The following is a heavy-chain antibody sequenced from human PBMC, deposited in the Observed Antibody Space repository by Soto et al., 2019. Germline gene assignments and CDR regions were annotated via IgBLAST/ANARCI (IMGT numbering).Heavy chain of an antibody. CDR3: ARVYYDYIWGSYPLVY. V-gene: IGHV3-7*01. J-gene: IGHJ4*02. Sequence: EVQLVESGGGLVQPGGSLRLSCAASGFTFSSHWMSWVRQAPGKGLEWLASIKQDGSEKHYVDFVKGRLTISRENAKNSLYLQMNSLSVEDMAVYYCARVYYDYIWGSYPLVYWGQGTLVTVSS. D-gene: IGHD3-16*02. CDR1: GFTFSSHW. CDR2: IKQDGSEK.